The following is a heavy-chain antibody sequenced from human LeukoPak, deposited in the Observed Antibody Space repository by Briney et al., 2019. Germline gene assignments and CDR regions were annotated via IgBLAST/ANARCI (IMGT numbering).Heavy chain of an antibody. D-gene: IGHD3-10*01. J-gene: IGHJ6*02. V-gene: IGHV5-51*01. CDR3: ARGYYYGSGSYYNRKDYYGMDV. CDR1: GYSFTSYW. CDR2: IYPGDSDT. Sequence: GESLKISCQGSGYSFTSYWIGWVRQMPGKGLEWMGIIYPGDSDTRYSPSFQGQVTISADKSISTAYLQWSSLKASDTAMYYCARGYYYGSGSYYNRKDYYGMDVWGQGTTVIVSS.